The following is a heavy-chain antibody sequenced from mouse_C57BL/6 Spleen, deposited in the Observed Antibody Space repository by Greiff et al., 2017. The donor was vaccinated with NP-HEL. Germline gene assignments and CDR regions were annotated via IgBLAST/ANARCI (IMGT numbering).Heavy chain of an antibody. V-gene: IGHV1-53*01. D-gene: IGHD1-1*01. J-gene: IGHJ2*01. CDR2: INPSNGGT. CDR1: GYTFTSYW. CDR3: ARGFPHYYGSRYYFDY. Sequence: QVQLQQPGTELVKPGASVKLSCKASGYTFTSYWMHWVKQRPGQGLEWIGNINPSNGGTNYNAKFKSKATLTVDKSSSTAYMQLSSLTSEDSAVYYCARGFPHYYGSRYYFDYWGQGTTLTVSS.